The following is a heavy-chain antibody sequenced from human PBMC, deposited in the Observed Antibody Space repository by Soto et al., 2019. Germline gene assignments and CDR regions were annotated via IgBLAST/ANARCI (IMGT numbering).Heavy chain of an antibody. CDR2: IIPIFGTA. CDR3: ARSDYYGSGSYYNVLFDY. Sequence: QVQLVQSGAEVKKPGSSVKVSCKASGGTFSSYAISWVRQAPGQGLEWMGGIIPIFGTANYAQKFQGRVTITADESTSTAYMELSRLRSEDTAVYYCARSDYYGSGSYYNVLFDYWGQGTLVTVSS. J-gene: IGHJ4*02. CDR1: GGTFSSYA. V-gene: IGHV1-69*01. D-gene: IGHD3-10*01.